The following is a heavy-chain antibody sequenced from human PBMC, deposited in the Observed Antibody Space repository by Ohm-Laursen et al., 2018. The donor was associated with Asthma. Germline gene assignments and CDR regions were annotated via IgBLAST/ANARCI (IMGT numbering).Heavy chain of an antibody. Sequence: SLRLSCTASGFTFRSYAMHWVRQAPGKGLEWVAVGGSYYDGGLKYYADSVNGRFTISRDNSKNTLYLQMNSLRAEDTAVYYCARGVDTPSDYYYGMDVWGQGTTVTVSS. J-gene: IGHJ6*02. CDR1: GFTFRSYA. D-gene: IGHD5-18*01. CDR2: GGSYYDGGLK. V-gene: IGHV3-30-3*01. CDR3: ARGVDTPSDYYYGMDV.